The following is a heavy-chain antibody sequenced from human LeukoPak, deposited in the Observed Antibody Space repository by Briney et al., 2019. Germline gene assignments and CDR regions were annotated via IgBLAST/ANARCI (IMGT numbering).Heavy chain of an antibody. D-gene: IGHD6-13*01. CDR2: IYYSGST. CDR3: ARRSPIRAAPLGYFDY. Sequence: SETLSLTCTVSGGSISSSSYYWGWIRQPPGKGLEWIGSIYYSGSTYYNPSLKSRVTISVDTSKNQFSLKPSSVTAADTAVYYCARRSPIRAAPLGYFDYWGQGTLVTVSS. V-gene: IGHV4-39*01. J-gene: IGHJ4*02. CDR1: GGSISSSSYY.